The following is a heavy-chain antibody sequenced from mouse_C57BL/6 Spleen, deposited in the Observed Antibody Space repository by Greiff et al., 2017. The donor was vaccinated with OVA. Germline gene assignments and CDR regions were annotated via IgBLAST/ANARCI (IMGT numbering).Heavy chain of an antibody. CDR1: GFTFSSYA. D-gene: IGHD2-3*01. J-gene: IGHJ4*01. CDR3: ARGYDGYYGAMDY. V-gene: IGHV5-4*01. CDR2: ISDGGSYT. Sequence: VQRVESGGGLVKPGGSLKLSCAASGFTFSSYAMSWVRQTPEKRLEWVATISDGGSYTYYPDNVKGRFTISRDNAKNNLYLQMSHLKSEDTAMYYGARGYDGYYGAMDYWGQGTSVTVSS.